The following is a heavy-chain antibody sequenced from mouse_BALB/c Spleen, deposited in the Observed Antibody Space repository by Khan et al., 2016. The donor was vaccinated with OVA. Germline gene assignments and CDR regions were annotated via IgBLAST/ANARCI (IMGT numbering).Heavy chain of an antibody. CDR1: GYTFTNYV. D-gene: IGHD4-1*01. V-gene: IGHV1S136*01. CDR2: INPYNAGT. CDR3: AREAASWDYSFPY. J-gene: IGHJ3*01. Sequence: VQLKQSGPELVEPGASVKMSCKASGYTFTNYVMHWVKQKPGQGLEWIGYINPYNAGTRYNEKFKGKATLTSDISSTTAYMELSSLTSEDSAVDYCAREAASWDYSFPYWGQGTLVTVSA.